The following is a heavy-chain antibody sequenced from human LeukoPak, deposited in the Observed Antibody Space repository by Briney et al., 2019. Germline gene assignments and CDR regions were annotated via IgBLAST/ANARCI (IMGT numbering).Heavy chain of an antibody. CDR3: ASYYSSTHDY. J-gene: IGHJ4*02. V-gene: IGHV3-33*01. Sequence: GRSLRLSCAASGFTFSTHGMYWVRQAPGKGLEWVAVIWYDGSNKYYADSVKGRFTISRDNAKNSLYLQMNSLRDEDTAVYYCASYYSSTHDYWGQGTLVTVSS. CDR2: IWYDGSNK. CDR1: GFTFSTHG. D-gene: IGHD6-13*01.